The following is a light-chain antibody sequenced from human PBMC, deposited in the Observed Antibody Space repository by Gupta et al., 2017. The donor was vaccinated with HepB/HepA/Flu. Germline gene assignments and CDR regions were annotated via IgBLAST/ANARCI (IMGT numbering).Light chain of an antibody. CDR3: QQEYSSTWT. J-gene: IGKJ1*01. CDR1: QSVSDSQ. CDR2: AVS. V-gene: IGKV3-20*01. Sequence: EIVLTQSPGTLSLSPGERATLSCRTSQSVSDSQLAWYQQKPGQAPRLLIYAVSIRATGLPDRVSGSGSGTEFTLTISRLEPEDFAVYYCQQEYSSTWTFGQGTKVEIK.